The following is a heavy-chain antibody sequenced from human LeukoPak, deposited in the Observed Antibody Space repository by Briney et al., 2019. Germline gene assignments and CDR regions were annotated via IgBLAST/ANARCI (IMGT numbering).Heavy chain of an antibody. CDR1: GGSISSGGYY. J-gene: IGHJ4*02. CDR3: ARGVGGEAYGDMGYFDY. V-gene: IGHV4-31*03. Sequence: TLSLTCTVSGGSISSGGYYWSWIRQHPGKGLEWIGYIYYSGSTYYNPSLKSRVTISVDTSKNQFSLKLSSVTAADTAVYYCARGVGGEAYGDMGYFDYWGQGTLVTVSS. D-gene: IGHD4-17*01. CDR2: IYYSGST.